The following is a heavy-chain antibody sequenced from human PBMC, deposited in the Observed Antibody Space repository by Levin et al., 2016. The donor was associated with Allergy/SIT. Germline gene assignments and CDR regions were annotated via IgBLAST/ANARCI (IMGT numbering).Heavy chain of an antibody. CDR3: ARDGPTDNYFDY. Sequence: GGSLRLSCAASGFTFSSYGMHWVRQAPGKGLEWVAVIWYDGSNKYYADSVKGRFTISRDNSKNTLYLQMNSLRAEDTAVYYCARDGPTDNYFDYWGQGTLVTVSS. J-gene: IGHJ4*02. CDR1: GFTFSSYG. V-gene: IGHV3-33*01. CDR2: IWYDGSNK.